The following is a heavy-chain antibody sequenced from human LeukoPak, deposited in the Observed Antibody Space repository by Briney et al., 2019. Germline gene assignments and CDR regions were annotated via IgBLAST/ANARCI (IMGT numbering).Heavy chain of an antibody. CDR3: ASWDSSGWSTY. V-gene: IGHV3-48*02. CDR2: ISSSSTTI. CDR1: GGSFSGYY. Sequence: PSETLSLTCAVYGGSFSGYYWSWIRQPPGKGLEWVSYISSSSTTIYYADSVKGRFTISRDNAKNSLYLQMNSLRDEDTAVYYCASWDSSGWSTYSGQGSLVTVSS. J-gene: IGHJ4*02. D-gene: IGHD6-19*01.